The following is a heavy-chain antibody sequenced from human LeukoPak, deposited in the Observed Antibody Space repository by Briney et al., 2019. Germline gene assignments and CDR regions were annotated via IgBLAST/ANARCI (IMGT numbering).Heavy chain of an antibody. CDR3: AVSLGATFRYFDY. Sequence: GGSLRLSCAASGFTFSDHYMDWVRQAPEKGLEWTARARNKAQSHTTEYAASVKGRFTISRDDSKRSLYLQMSSPKAEDTAMYYCAVSLGATFRYFDYWGQGILVTVSS. CDR1: GFTFSDHY. CDR2: ARNKAQSHTT. V-gene: IGHV3-72*01. J-gene: IGHJ4*02. D-gene: IGHD3-16*01.